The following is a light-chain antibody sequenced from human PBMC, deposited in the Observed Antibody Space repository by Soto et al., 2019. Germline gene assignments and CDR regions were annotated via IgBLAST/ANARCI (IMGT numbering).Light chain of an antibody. CDR3: QLSYRRVGT. J-gene: IGKJ1*01. CDR2: GAS. CDR1: QSVSSN. V-gene: IGKV3-15*01. Sequence: DIVRTQSPATLSVSPGDRATLSCRASQSVSSNLAWYQQTPGQAPRLPIYGASTRATGIPARFSGSGSGTDVTLSRRGLQPVDIESYYVQLSYRRVGTLVQGTKLDIK.